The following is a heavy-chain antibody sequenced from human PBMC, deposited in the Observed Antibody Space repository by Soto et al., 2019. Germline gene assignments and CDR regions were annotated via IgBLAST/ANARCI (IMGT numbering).Heavy chain of an antibody. J-gene: IGHJ4*02. CDR3: ATSSGSYSDY. CDR1: GGYISSGGYY. V-gene: IGHV4-31*03. D-gene: IGHD1-26*01. CDR2: IYFSGGT. Sequence: SETLSLTCIVSGGYISSGGYYWSWIRQLPGKGLEWIGYIYFSGGTYYNPSLKSRLIISLDTSKNQFSLNLGSVTAADTAVYFCATSSGSYSDYWGRGTLVTVSS.